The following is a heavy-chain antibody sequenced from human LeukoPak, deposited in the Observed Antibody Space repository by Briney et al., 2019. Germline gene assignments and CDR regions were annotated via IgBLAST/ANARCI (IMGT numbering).Heavy chain of an antibody. V-gene: IGHV3-48*01. J-gene: IGHJ6*02. CDR1: GFTFSSYN. D-gene: IGHD6-6*01. Sequence: PGGSLRLSCAASGFTFSSYNMHWVRQAPGKGLEWVSYISSRSSTIYYADSVKGRFTISRDNAKNSLYMQMNSLRAEDTAVYYCAKGGSPSGPYYYGMDVWGQGTTVTVSS. CDR3: AKGGSPSGPYYYGMDV. CDR2: ISSRSSTI.